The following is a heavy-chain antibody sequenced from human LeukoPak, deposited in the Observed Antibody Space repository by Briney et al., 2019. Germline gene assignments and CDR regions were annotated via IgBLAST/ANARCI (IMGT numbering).Heavy chain of an antibody. V-gene: IGHV6-1*01. CDR1: GDSVSSNSAA. CDR3: SREVTRNRYNWFDP. J-gene: IGHJ5*02. CDR2: TYYRSKWYN. D-gene: IGHD2-21*02. Sequence: SQTLSLTCAISGDSVSSNSAAWNWIRQSPSRGLEWLGRTYYRSKWYNDYAVSVKSRITINADTSKNQFSLHLNSVTPEDTAVYYCSREVTRNRYNWFDPWGQGTLVTVSS.